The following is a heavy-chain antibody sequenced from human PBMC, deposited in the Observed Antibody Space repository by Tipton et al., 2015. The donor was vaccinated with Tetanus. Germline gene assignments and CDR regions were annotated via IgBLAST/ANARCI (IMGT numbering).Heavy chain of an antibody. Sequence: QSGAEVKKPGASVKVSCKASGYTFNTFGISWVRQAPGQGLEWMGWISVYNGNTNYAQNVQGRVTMTTDTPTSTAYMELRSLRSDDTAVYYCARDCSTAECHTRGLDVWGQGTTVTVSS. J-gene: IGHJ6*02. V-gene: IGHV1-18*01. CDR1: GYTFNTFG. CDR3: ARDCSTAECHTRGLDV. D-gene: IGHD2-21*02. CDR2: ISVYNGNT.